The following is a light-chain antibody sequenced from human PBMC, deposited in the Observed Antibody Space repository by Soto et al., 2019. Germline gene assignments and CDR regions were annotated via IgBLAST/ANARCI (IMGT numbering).Light chain of an antibody. CDR2: DAS. V-gene: IGKV1-5*01. CDR3: QQYNSYPYT. Sequence: DIQVTQSPSTLSASVGDRVTISCRASQSTSSRLAWHQQKPGKAPKLLIYDASSLESGVPSRFSGSGSGTEFTLTISSLQPDDFATYYCQQYNSYPYTFGQGTKVDIK. J-gene: IGKJ2*01. CDR1: QSTSSR.